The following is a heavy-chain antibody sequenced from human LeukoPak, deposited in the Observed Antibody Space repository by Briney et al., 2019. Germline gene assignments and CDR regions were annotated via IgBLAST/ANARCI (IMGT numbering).Heavy chain of an antibody. CDR1: GYSFTSYW. CDR3: ASYYYDSSGPKYYFDY. D-gene: IGHD3-22*01. CDR2: IYPGDSDT. V-gene: IGHV5-51*01. J-gene: IGHJ4*02. Sequence: GESLQISCKGSGYSFTSYWIGWVRQMPGKGREGMGIIYPGDSDTRYSPSIQDQLIISADTSISTAYLQWSSLKASDTAMYYCASYYYDSSGPKYYFDYWGQGTLVTVSS.